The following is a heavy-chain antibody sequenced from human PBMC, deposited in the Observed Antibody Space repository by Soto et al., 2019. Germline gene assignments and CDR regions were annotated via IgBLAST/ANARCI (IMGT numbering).Heavy chain of an antibody. J-gene: IGHJ4*02. Sequence: QVQLQESGPGLVEPSQTLSLTCTVSGDSISSGYFWSWIRQSPGKGLEWIGHTYNSGTTYNNPSLRSRGTISIHTSSNQFSLGLTSVTAADTAVYYCARGPSADKITYWAQGTLVTVSS. CDR2: TYNSGTT. CDR3: ARGPSADKITY. D-gene: IGHD3-10*01. CDR1: GDSISSGYF. V-gene: IGHV4-30-4*01.